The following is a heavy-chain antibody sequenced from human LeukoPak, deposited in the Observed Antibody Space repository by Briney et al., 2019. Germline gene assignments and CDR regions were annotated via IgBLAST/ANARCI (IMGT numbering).Heavy chain of an antibody. J-gene: IGHJ4*02. CDR2: ISSSSSYI. Sequence: GGSLRLSCAASGFTFSSYSMNWVRQAPGKGLEWVSSISSSSSYIYYADSVKGRFTISRDNAKNSLYLQMNSVRAEDTAVYYCARDGGAAAILNFDYWGQGTLVTVSS. CDR3: ARDGGAAAILNFDY. CDR1: GFTFSSYS. D-gene: IGHD2-2*01. V-gene: IGHV3-21*01.